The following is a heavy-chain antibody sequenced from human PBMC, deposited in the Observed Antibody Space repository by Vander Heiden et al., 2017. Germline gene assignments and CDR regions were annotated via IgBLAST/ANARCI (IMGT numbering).Heavy chain of an antibody. V-gene: IGHV3-9*01. D-gene: IGHD3-22*01. CDR1: GCTFVDYA. CDR3: AKDVYYYISGEGCDP. J-gene: IGHJ5*02. CDR2: ISWNSGRR. Sequence: VQLVASGGGLVQLGRSLRTYCAASGCTFVDYAMQWVRQAPGKGLEWVSGISWNSGRRAYADSVKGRFTIARDNSKKSLYLQMSSRRAEDTALDYCAKDVYYYISGEGCDPWGQGTLVTVSS.